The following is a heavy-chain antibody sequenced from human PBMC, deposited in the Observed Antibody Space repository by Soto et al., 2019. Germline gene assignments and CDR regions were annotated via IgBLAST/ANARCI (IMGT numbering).Heavy chain of an antibody. V-gene: IGHV4-4*02. CDR2: IYHSGST. D-gene: IGHD6-19*01. J-gene: IGHJ4*02. CDR1: SGSISSSNW. CDR3: ARNIAVAGTRYFDY. Sequence: PSETLSLTCAVSSGSISSSNWWSWARQPPGKGLEWIGEIYHSGSTNYNPSLKSRVTISVDKSKNQFSLKLSSVTAADTAVYYCARNIAVAGTRYFDYWGQGTLVTVSS.